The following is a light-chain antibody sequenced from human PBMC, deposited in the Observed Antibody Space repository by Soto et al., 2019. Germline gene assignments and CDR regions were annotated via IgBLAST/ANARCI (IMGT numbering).Light chain of an antibody. CDR1: QSLLYSDGNNY. J-gene: IGKJ4*01. CDR3: MQALETPLT. CDR2: LGS. V-gene: IGKV2-28*01. Sequence: EIVMTQSPLSLPVTPGEPASISCKSSQSLLYSDGNNYLDWYLQKPGQSPQLLIHLGSNRASGVPDRFSGSGSGTYFTLRISRVEAEDVGVYFCMQALETPLTFGGGTKVEIK.